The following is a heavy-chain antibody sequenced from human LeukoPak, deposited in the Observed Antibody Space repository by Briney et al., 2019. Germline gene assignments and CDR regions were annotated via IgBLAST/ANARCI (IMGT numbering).Heavy chain of an antibody. V-gene: IGHV4-59*01. D-gene: IGHD3-10*01. CDR3: AREPYYYGSGSYIDC. J-gene: IGHJ4*02. Sequence: SETLSLTCTVSGGSISSYYWSWIRQPPGKGLERIGYIYYSGNTNYNPSLKSRVTISVDTSKNKFSLKLSSVTAADTAVYYCAREPYYYGSGSYIDCWGQGTLVTVSS. CDR2: IYYSGNT. CDR1: GGSISSYY.